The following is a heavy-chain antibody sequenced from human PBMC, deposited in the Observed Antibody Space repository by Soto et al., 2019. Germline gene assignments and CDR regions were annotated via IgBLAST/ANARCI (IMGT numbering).Heavy chain of an antibody. Sequence: QVQLVQSGAEVKKPGASVRVSCKASGYTFTSYGISWVRQAPGQGLEWMGWISAYNGNTNYAQKLQGRATMTTDTSTSTAYMELRSLRSDDTAVYYCARAPRAYYDILTGYVDYYYYYMDVWGKGTTVTVSS. D-gene: IGHD3-9*01. CDR1: GYTFTSYG. J-gene: IGHJ6*03. V-gene: IGHV1-18*01. CDR2: ISAYNGNT. CDR3: ARAPRAYYDILTGYVDYYYYYMDV.